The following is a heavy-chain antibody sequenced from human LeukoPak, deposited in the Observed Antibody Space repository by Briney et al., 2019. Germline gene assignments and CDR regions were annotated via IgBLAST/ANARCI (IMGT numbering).Heavy chain of an antibody. CDR2: ISAGGAST. J-gene: IGHJ4*02. Sequence: GGSLRLSCAASGYTFSNTGMSWVRQAPGKGLEWVSSISAGGASTYYADSVKGRFTISRDNSKNTLYLQMSSLRAEDTAVYYCAKDILNWEFDYWGQGTLVTVSS. CDR1: GYTFSNTG. V-gene: IGHV3-23*01. CDR3: AKDILNWEFDY. D-gene: IGHD7-27*01.